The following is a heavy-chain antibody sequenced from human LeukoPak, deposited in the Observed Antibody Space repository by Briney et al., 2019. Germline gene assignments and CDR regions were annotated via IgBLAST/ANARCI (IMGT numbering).Heavy chain of an antibody. V-gene: IGHV2-70*11. Sequence: SGPALVKPTQTLTLTCTFSGFSLSTSAMCVSWIRQPPGKALEWLIRIDWDDDKYYSTSLKTRLTISKDTSKNQVVITMTHKDPVDTATYYCPRIRYSDCSGGSCYYHFDYWGKGTLVSVSS. CDR3: PRIRYSDCSGGSCYYHFDY. CDR1: GFSLSTSAMC. CDR2: IDWDDDK. D-gene: IGHD2-15*01. J-gene: IGHJ4*02.